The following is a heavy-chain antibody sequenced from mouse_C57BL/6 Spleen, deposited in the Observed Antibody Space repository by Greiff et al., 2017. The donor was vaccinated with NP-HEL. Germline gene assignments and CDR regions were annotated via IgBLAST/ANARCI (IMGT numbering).Heavy chain of an antibody. CDR2: IHPNSGST. V-gene: IGHV1-64*01. Sequence: QVHVKQPGAELVKPGASVKLSCKASGYTFTSYWMHWVKQRPGQGLEWIGMIHPNSGSTNYNEKFKSKATLTVDKSSSTAYMQLSSLTSEDSAVYYCARPYGSSLDYWGQGTTLTVSS. CDR1: GYTFTSYW. J-gene: IGHJ2*01. D-gene: IGHD1-1*01. CDR3: ARPYGSSLDY.